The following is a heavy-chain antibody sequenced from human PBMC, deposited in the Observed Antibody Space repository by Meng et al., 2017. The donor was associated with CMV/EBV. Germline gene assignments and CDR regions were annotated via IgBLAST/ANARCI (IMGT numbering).Heavy chain of an antibody. D-gene: IGHD1-26*01. CDR3: ARDGVSIVGATTVDY. J-gene: IGHJ4*02. CDR2: IIPILGIA. V-gene: IGHV1-69*10. Sequence: SVKVSCKASGGTFSSYAISWVRQAPGQGLEWMGGIIPILGIANYAQKFQGRVTMTTDTSTSTAYMELRSLRSDDTAVYYCARDGVSIVGATTVDYWGQGTLVTVSS. CDR1: GGTFSSYA.